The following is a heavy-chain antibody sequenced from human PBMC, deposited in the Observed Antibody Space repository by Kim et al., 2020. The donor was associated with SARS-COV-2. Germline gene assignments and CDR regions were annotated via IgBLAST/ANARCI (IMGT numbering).Heavy chain of an antibody. Sequence: SETLCLTCTVSDGPISSDHWGWIRQPPGKGLEWIGYLYYTGSTSYSPSLNGRVTISLDTSKNQFSLKLNSVTAADTAVYYCARYSGSGKFDSWGQGALVTVSS. CDR2: LYYTGST. V-gene: IGHV4-59*01. D-gene: IGHD3-10*01. J-gene: IGHJ4*02. CDR3: ARYSGSGKFDS. CDR1: DGPISSDH.